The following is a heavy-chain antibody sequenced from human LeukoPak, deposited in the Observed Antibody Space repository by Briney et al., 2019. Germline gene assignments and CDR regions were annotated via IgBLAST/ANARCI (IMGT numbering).Heavy chain of an antibody. D-gene: IGHD5-12*01. J-gene: IGHJ4*02. Sequence: GGSLRLSCAASGFTFRTFSMHWVRQAPGKGLEWVSGISWNSGSIGYADSVKGRFTISRDNAKNSLYLQMNSLRAEDTALYYCAKGRDGYNLYDYWGQGTLVTVSS. CDR1: GFTFRTFS. CDR3: AKGRDGYNLYDY. CDR2: ISWNSGSI. V-gene: IGHV3-9*01.